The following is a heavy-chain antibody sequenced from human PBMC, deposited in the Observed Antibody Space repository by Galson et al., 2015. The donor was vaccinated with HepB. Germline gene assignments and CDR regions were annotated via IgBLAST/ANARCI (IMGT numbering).Heavy chain of an antibody. CDR3: AKDLGGSYFDY. J-gene: IGHJ4*02. CDR2: ISYDGSNK. Sequence: LRLSCAASGFTFSSYGMHWVRQAPGKGLEWVAVISYDGSNKYYADSVKGRFTISRDNSKNTLYLQMNSLRAEDTAVYYCAKDLGGSYFDYWGQGTLVTVSS. D-gene: IGHD1-26*01. CDR1: GFTFSSYG. V-gene: IGHV3-30*18.